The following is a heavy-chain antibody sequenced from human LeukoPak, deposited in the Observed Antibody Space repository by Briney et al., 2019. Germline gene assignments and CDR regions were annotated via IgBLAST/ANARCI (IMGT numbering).Heavy chain of an antibody. CDR3: ARDSVWNDWVYYYYGMDV. CDR2: ISAYNGNT. Sequence: GASVKVSCKASGYTFTSYGISWVRQAPGQGLEWMGWISAYNGNTNYAQKLQGRVTMTTDTSTSTAYMELRSLRSDDTAVYYCARDSVWNDWVYYYYGMDVWGQGTTVTVSS. CDR1: GYTFTSYG. D-gene: IGHD1-1*01. J-gene: IGHJ6*02. V-gene: IGHV1-18*01.